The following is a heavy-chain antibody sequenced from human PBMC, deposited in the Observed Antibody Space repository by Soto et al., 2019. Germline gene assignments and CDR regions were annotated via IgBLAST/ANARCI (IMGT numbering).Heavy chain of an antibody. J-gene: IGHJ4*02. D-gene: IGHD3-3*01. Sequence: QVQLVQSGAEVKKPGASVKVSCKVSGNIFTSQYMHWVRQAPGQGLEWMAMINPSGGSTSYAQMFQGRVTMTRDTSTSTVHMEVSSLRSEDTAVYYCFRDVGDWGQGTLVTVSS. CDR3: FRDVGD. CDR2: INPSGGST. V-gene: IGHV1-46*03. CDR1: GNIFTSQY.